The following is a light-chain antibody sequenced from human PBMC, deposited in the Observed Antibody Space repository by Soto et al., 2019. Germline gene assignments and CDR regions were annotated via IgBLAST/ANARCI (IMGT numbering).Light chain of an antibody. CDR3: QQSYSTIT. CDR2: AAS. V-gene: IGKV1-39*01. Sequence: DIQMTQSPSSLSSSVVYTFTITCRASQSISRYLNWYQQKPGKAPKLLIYAASSLQSGVPSRFSGSGSGTDFTLTISSLQPEDFATYHCQQSYSTITFGGGTKVDIK. J-gene: IGKJ4*01. CDR1: QSISRY.